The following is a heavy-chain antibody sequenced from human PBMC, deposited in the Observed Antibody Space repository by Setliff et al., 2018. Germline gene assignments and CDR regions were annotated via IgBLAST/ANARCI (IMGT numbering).Heavy chain of an antibody. Sequence: SETLSLTCIVSGESIDSVATGNHYWNWIRQPVGKGREWIGHINRRGSTNFSPSLKSRVTISLDTSKNQFSLKLSSVTAADTAVYYCAGSTVTQVDYWGQGTLVTVSS. D-gene: IGHD4-17*01. CDR3: AGSTVTQVDY. J-gene: IGHJ4*02. CDR2: INRRGST. V-gene: IGHV4-61*09. CDR1: GESIDSVATGNHY.